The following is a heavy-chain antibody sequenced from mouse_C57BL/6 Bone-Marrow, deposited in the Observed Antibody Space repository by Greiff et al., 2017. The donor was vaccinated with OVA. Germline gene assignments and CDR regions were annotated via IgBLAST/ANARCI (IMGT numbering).Heavy chain of an antibody. Sequence: EVQGVESGGGLVQPGESLKLSCESNEYEFPSHDMSWVRKTPEKRLELVAAINSDGGSTYYPDTMERRFIISRDNTKKTLYLQMSSLSSEDTALYYCARRYYDCRHYYAMDYWGQGTSVTVSA. D-gene: IGHD2-4*01. CDR3: ARRYYDCRHYYAMDY. J-gene: IGHJ4*01. CDR1: EYEFPSHD. CDR2: INSDGGST. V-gene: IGHV5-2*01.